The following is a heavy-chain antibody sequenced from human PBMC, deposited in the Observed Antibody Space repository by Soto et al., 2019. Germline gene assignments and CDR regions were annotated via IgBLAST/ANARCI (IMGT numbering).Heavy chain of an antibody. D-gene: IGHD2-2*01. V-gene: IGHV3-23*01. CDR1: GFTFSSYA. CDR3: XXXXCSSTSCYGYFDY. CDR2: ISGSGGST. J-gene: IGHJ4*02. Sequence: VQLLESGGGLVQPGGSLRLSCAASGFTFSSYAMSWVRQAPGKGLEWVSAISGSGGSTYYADSVKGRFTISRDNSKNTLXLQMNSLXAEDTXVXXXXXXXCSSTSCYGYFDYWGQGTLVTVSS.